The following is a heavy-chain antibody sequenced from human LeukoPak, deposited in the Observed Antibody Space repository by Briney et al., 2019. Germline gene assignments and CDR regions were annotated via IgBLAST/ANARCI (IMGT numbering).Heavy chain of an antibody. CDR3: ANMQLVKGVFEI. CDR1: GITFSSYG. D-gene: IGHD6-13*01. J-gene: IGHJ3*02. CDR2: ISYDGSNK. V-gene: IGHV3-30*18. Sequence: PGGSLRLSCAASGITFSSYGMHWVRQAPGKGLEWVAVISYDGSNKYYADSVKGRFTISRDNSKNTLDLHMTSLTADDTAVYYCANMQLVKGVFEIWGQGTRVTVSS.